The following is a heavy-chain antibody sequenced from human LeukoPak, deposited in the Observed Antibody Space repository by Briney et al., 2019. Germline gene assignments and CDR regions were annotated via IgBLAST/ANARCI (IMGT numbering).Heavy chain of an antibody. CDR3: ARSLGYYYDSSGQYFDY. Sequence: PSETLSLTCTVSGGSISSGSYYWTWIRQPAGKGLEWIGRIYTSGSTNYNPSLKSRVTISVNTSKNQFSLKLSSVTAADTAVYYCARSLGYYYDSSGQYFDYWGQGTLVTVSS. D-gene: IGHD3-22*01. CDR1: GGSISSGSYY. J-gene: IGHJ4*02. V-gene: IGHV4-61*02. CDR2: IYTSGST.